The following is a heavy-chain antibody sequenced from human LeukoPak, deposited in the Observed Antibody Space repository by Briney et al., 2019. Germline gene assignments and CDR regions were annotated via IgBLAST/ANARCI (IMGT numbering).Heavy chain of an antibody. CDR3: ARHVYYDGSGLQVNDAFDI. D-gene: IGHD3-22*01. J-gene: IGHJ3*02. CDR1: LYIFTSYW. Sequence: GESLKISCNCSLYIFTSYWIGLVRHMPGKVLEWMGIIDPGDSDTSYSPSFKGQVTISADKSISTDYLQWSSLKASDTAMYYCARHVYYDGSGLQVNDAFDIWGKGTLVTVSS. CDR2: IDPGDSDT. V-gene: IGHV5-51*01.